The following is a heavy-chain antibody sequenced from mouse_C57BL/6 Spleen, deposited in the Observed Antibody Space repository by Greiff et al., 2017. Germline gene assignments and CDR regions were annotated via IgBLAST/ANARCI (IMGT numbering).Heavy chain of an antibody. D-gene: IGHD2-4*01. V-gene: IGHV3-1*01. CDR2: ISYSGST. CDR3: ARGDDYDWYFDV. Sequence: EVHLVESGPGMVKPSQSLSLTCTVTGYSITSGYDWHWIRHFPGNKLEWMGYISYSGSTNYNPSLKSRISITHDTSKNHFFLKLNSVTTEDTATYYCARGDDYDWYFDVWGTGTTVTVSS. CDR1: GYSITSGYD. J-gene: IGHJ1*03.